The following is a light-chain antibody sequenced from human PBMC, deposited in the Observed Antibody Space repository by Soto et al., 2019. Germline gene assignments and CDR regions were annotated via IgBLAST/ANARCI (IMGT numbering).Light chain of an antibody. CDR2: EGS. J-gene: IGLJ1*01. V-gene: IGLV2-23*03. CDR3: CSYAGSSTFPYV. CDR1: SSDVGSYNL. Sequence: QSVLTQPASVSGSPGQSITISCTGTSSDVGSYNLVSWCQQHPGKAPKLMIYEGSKRPSGVSNRFSGSKSGNTASLTISGLQAEDEADYYCCSYAGSSTFPYVFGTGTKVTVL.